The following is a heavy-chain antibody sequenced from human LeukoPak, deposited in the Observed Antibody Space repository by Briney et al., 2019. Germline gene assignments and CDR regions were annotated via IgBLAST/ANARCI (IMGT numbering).Heavy chain of an antibody. J-gene: IGHJ1*01. CDR3: AKDIAAAGSGYFQH. V-gene: IGHV3-9*03. CDR2: ISWNSGSI. CDR1: GFTFDDYA. Sequence: GGSLRLSCAASGFTFDDYAMHWVRQAPGKGLEWVSGISWNSGSIGYADSVKGRFTISRDNAKNSLYLQMNSLRAEDMALYYCAKDIAAAGSGYFQHWGQGTLVTVSS. D-gene: IGHD6-13*01.